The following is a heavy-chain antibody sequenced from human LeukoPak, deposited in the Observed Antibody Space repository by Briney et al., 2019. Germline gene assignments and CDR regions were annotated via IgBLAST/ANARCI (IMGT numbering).Heavy chain of an antibody. CDR3: ARSPSSSYGLFQH. D-gene: IGHD5-18*01. V-gene: IGHV1-2*02. CDR2: INPNSGGT. CDR1: GYTFTGYY. J-gene: IGHJ1*01. Sequence: ASVKVSCKASGYTFTGYYMHWVRQAPGQGLEWMGWINPNSGGTNYAQKFQGRVTMTRDTSISTAYMELSRLRSDDTAVYYCARSPSSSYGLFQHRGQGTLVTVSS.